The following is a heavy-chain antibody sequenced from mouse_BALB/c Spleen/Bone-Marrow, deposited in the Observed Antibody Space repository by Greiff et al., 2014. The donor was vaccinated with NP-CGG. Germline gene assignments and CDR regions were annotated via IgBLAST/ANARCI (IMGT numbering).Heavy chain of an antibody. V-gene: IGHV14-4*02. Sequence: EVQLQQSGAELVRSGASVKLSCTASGFNIKDYYMHWVKQRPEQGLEWIGWIDPGNGDTEYAPKFQGKATMTADTSSNTAYLQLSSLTAEDAAVYYCNRYDWYFDVWGAGTTVTVSS. CDR2: IDPGNGDT. CDR3: NRYDWYFDV. J-gene: IGHJ1*01. D-gene: IGHD2-14*01. CDR1: GFNIKDYY.